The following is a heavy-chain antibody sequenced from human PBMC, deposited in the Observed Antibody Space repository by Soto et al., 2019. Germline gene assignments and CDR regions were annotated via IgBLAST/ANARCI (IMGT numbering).Heavy chain of an antibody. D-gene: IGHD3-16*02. V-gene: IGHV3-23*01. CDR2: ISGSGGST. Sequence: PGGSLRLSCAAAGLTFSSYAMSWVRQASEKGLEWVSAISGSGGSTYYADSVKGRFTISRDNSKNTLYLQMNSLRAEDTAVYYCAKEFMITFGGVIGEEPFDPWGQGTLVTVSS. CDR1: GLTFSSYA. CDR3: AKEFMITFGGVIGEEPFDP. J-gene: IGHJ5*02.